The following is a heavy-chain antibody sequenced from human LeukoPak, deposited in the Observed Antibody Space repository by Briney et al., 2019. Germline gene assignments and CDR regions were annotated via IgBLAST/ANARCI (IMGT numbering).Heavy chain of an antibody. Sequence: PSETLSLTCTVSGGSISSYYWSWIRQPAGKGLEWIGRIYTSGSTNYNPSLKSRVTMSVDTSKNQFSLKLSSVTAADTAVYYCARERSSSWYGPVGNWFDPWGQGTLVTVSS. D-gene: IGHD6-13*01. CDR1: GGSISSYY. CDR2: IYTSGST. J-gene: IGHJ5*02. V-gene: IGHV4-4*07. CDR3: ARERSSSWYGPVGNWFDP.